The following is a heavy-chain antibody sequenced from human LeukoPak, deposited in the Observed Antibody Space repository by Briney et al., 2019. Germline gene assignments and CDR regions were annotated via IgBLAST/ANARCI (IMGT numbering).Heavy chain of an antibody. V-gene: IGHV4-4*09. CDR1: GGSISSYY. Sequence: SETLSLTCTVSGGSISSYYWSWIRQPPGKGLEWIGYIYTSGSTNYNPSLKSRVTISVDTSKNQFSLKLSSVTAADTAVYYRARHFWVYYYMDVWGKGTTVTVSS. J-gene: IGHJ6*03. CDR3: ARHFWVYYYMDV. D-gene: IGHD3-3*02. CDR2: IYTSGST.